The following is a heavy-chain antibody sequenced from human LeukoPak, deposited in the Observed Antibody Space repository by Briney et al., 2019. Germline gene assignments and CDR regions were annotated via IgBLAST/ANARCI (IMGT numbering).Heavy chain of an antibody. V-gene: IGHV1-8*01. Sequence: ASVRVSRKASGYTFTSYDMNWVRQAPGQGREGMGGMNPKSGNTGYAQHFQGRVTMTRNTSMTTAYMELSSLISEDTAVYYCARGPLGEVGIVRMDVWGQGTTVTVSS. J-gene: IGHJ6*02. D-gene: IGHD1-26*01. CDR2: MNPKSGNT. CDR1: GYTFTSYD. CDR3: ARGPLGEVGIVRMDV.